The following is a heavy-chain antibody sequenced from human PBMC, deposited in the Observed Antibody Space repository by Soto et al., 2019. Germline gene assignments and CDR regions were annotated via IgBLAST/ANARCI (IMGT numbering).Heavy chain of an antibody. D-gene: IGHD3-9*01. V-gene: IGHV1-8*01. J-gene: IGHJ5*02. CDR2: MNPNSGNT. CDR1: GYTFTSYD. Sequence: SVKVSCKASGYTFTSYDINWGRQATGQGLEWMGWMNPNSGNTGYAQKFQGRVTMTRNTSISTAYMELSSLRSEDTAVYYCARGRGTYYDILTGPTWGQGTLVTVSS. CDR3: ARGRGTYYDILTGPT.